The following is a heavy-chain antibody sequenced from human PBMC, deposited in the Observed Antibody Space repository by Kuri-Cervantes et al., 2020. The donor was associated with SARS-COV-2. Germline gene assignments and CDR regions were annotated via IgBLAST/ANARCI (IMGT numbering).Heavy chain of an antibody. J-gene: IGHJ4*02. D-gene: IGHD6-6*01. CDR1: GGSISSYY. CDR2: IYYSGST. Sequence: GSLRLSCTVSGGSISSYYWSWIRQPPGKGLEWIGYIYYSGSTNYNPSLKSRVTISVDTSKNQLSLKLSSVTAADTAVYYCARIAARQILVDWGQGTLVTV. CDR3: ARIAARQILVD. V-gene: IGHV4-59*01.